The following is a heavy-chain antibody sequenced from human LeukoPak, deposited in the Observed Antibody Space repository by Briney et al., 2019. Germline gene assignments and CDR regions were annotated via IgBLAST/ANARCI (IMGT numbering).Heavy chain of an antibody. V-gene: IGHV4-39*01. J-gene: IGHJ1*01. CDR2: IYYSGST. CDR3: ARHKEASAEYFQH. CDR1: GGSISSSSYY. Sequence: SETLSLTCTVSGGSISSSSYYWGWIRQPPGKGLEWIGSIYYSGSTYYNPSLKSRVTISVDTSKNQFPLKLSSVTAADTAVYYCARHKEASAEYFQHWGQGTLVTVSS.